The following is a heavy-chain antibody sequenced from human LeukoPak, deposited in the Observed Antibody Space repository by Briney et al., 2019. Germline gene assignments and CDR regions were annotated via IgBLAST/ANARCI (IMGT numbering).Heavy chain of an antibody. D-gene: IGHD2-21*02. Sequence: GGSLRLSCAASEFTFSNYAMSWVRQASGKGLEWVSAISGSGESTDYADSEKGRFTISRDNSKNTVYLQMNSLRAEDAAVYYCAKGRGADCSGDCNSRILDYWGQGTLVTVSS. CDR1: EFTFSNYA. CDR3: AKGRGADCSGDCNSRILDY. CDR2: ISGSGEST. V-gene: IGHV3-23*01. J-gene: IGHJ4*02.